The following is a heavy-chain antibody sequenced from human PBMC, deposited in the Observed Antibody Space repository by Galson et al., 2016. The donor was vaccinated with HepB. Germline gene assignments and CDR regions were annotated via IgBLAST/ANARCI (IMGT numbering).Heavy chain of an antibody. CDR1: GGPISSYY. V-gene: IGHV4-59*01. Sequence: SETLSLTCTVSGGPISSYYWSWIRQPPGKGLEWIGYIYYSGSTNYNPSLKSRVTISVDTSKNQFSLKLSSVTAADTAVYYCARGDGYNFHWGQGTLVTVSS. J-gene: IGHJ4*02. CDR2: IYYSGST. D-gene: IGHD5-24*01. CDR3: ARGDGYNFH.